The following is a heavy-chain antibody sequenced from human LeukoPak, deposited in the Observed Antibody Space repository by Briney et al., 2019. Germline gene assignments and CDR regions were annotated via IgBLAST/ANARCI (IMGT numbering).Heavy chain of an antibody. CDR1: GYTFTGYY. CDR2: INPNSGGT. Sequence: ASVEVSCKASGYTFTGYYMHWVRQAPGQGLEWMGWINPNSGGTNYAQKSQGRVTMTRDTSISTAYMELSRLRSDDTAVYYCARRRNWNDNWFDPWGQGTLVTVSS. D-gene: IGHD1-20*01. J-gene: IGHJ5*02. V-gene: IGHV1-2*02. CDR3: ARRRNWNDNWFDP.